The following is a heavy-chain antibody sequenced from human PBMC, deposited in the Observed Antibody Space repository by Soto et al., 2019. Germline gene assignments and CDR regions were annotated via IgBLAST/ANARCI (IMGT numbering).Heavy chain of an antibody. V-gene: IGHV3-30-3*01. D-gene: IGHD6-19*01. CDR3: ARETYSSGWTPTFDY. CDR2: ISYDGSNK. CDR1: GFTFSSYA. J-gene: IGHJ4*02. Sequence: QVQLVESGGGVVQPGRSLRLSCAASGFTFSSYAMHWVRQAPGKGLEWVAVISYDGSNKYYADSVKGRFTISRDNSKNTLYPQTNSLRAEDTAVYYCARETYSSGWTPTFDYWGQGTLVTVSS.